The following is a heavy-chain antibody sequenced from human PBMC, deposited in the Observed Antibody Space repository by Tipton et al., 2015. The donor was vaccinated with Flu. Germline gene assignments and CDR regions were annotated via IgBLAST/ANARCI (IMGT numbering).Heavy chain of an antibody. CDR1: GFTFSDYY. J-gene: IGHJ4*02. Sequence: GSLRLSCAASGFTFSDYYMSWIRQAPGKGPEWVAFIRFDGSDKRYTDSAKGRFTISRDNSKSALYLQMNGLRTEDTAVYYCAKDGWDTSGWYPFDYWGQGTLVTVSS. V-gene: IGHV3-30*02. D-gene: IGHD6-19*01. CDR2: IRFDGSDK. CDR3: AKDGWDTSGWYPFDY.